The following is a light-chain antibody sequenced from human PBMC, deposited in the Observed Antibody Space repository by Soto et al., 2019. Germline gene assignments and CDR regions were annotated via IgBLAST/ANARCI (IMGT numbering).Light chain of an antibody. V-gene: IGLV2-23*02. J-gene: IGLJ1*01. Sequence: QSVLTQPASVSGSPGQSITISCTGTSSDFGNYNLVSWYQQHPGKVPKLILFEVNKRPSGVSGRFSGSTSGNTASLTISGLQAEDEADYYCCSFTSSNTHVFGTGTKVTVL. CDR2: EVN. CDR3: CSFTSSNTHV. CDR1: SSDFGNYNL.